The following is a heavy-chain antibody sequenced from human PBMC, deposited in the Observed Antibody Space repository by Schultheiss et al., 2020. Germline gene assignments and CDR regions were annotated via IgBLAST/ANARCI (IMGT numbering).Heavy chain of an antibody. J-gene: IGHJ1*01. D-gene: IGHD1-26*01. V-gene: IGHV3-53*05. CDR3: TTDGRSYSMIYFQH. Sequence: WGSMRLPCAASGFTVSSNYMSWVRQAPGKGLEWVSVIYSGGSTYYADSVKGRFTISRDNSKNTLYLQMNSLRAEDTAVYYCTTDGRSYSMIYFQHWGQGTLVTVSS. CDR2: IYSGGST. CDR1: GFTVSSNY.